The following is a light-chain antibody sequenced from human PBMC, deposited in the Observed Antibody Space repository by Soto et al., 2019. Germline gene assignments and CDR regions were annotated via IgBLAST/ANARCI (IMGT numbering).Light chain of an antibody. CDR3: QQYNNWPRT. CDR1: QSVSSN. Sequence: EIVMTQSPATLSVSPGERANLSCRASQSVSSNLAWYQQKPGQAPRLLIYGASTRATGIPARFSGSGSGTEFTLTISSLQSEDFAVYYSQQYNNWPRTFGQGTKVEIK. CDR2: GAS. V-gene: IGKV3-15*01. J-gene: IGKJ1*01.